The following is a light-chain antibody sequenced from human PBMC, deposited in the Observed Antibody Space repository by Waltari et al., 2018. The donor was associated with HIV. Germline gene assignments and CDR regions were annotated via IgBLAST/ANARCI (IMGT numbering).Light chain of an antibody. Sequence: DVVMTQTQLSSPVTLGQPAPISCTSSQSLVHHNGNTYLSWVHQRPGQPPRLLIYKISNLFSGVPDRFSGSGAGTHFTLDISRVEAEDVGVYYCMQATQFPRTFGQGTKVEVK. V-gene: IGKV2-24*01. J-gene: IGKJ1*01. CDR2: KIS. CDR1: QSLVHHNGNTY. CDR3: MQATQFPRT.